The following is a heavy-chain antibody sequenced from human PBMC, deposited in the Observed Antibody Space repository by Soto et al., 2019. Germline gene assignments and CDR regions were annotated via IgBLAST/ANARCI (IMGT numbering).Heavy chain of an antibody. CDR2: VSYDGSVQ. Sequence: VQVVESGGGLVQPGGSLRLSCAASGFTFSSYGMHWVRQAPGKGLEWVAVVSYDGSVQDYEESVKGRFTISRDNSKKTLDLQMISLGVEDTAVYYCAKEHSGLYSRHYFDSWGLGTLVTVSS. J-gene: IGHJ4*02. CDR1: GFTFSSYG. V-gene: IGHV3-30*18. CDR3: AKEHSGLYSRHYFDS. D-gene: IGHD3-10*02.